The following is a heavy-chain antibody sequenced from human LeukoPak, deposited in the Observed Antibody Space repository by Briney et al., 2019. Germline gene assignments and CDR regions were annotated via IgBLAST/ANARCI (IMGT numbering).Heavy chain of an antibody. D-gene: IGHD4-17*01. CDR1: GFTFSSYA. CDR2: ISYDGSNK. J-gene: IGHJ6*02. V-gene: IGHV3-30-3*01. CDR3: ARGELYGDYVRFGMYV. Sequence: GGSLRLSCAASGFTFSSYAMHRVRQAPGKGLEWVAVISYDGSNKYYADSVKGRFTISRDNSKNTLYLQMNSLRAEDTAVYYCARGELYGDYVRFGMYVWGQGTMVTVSS.